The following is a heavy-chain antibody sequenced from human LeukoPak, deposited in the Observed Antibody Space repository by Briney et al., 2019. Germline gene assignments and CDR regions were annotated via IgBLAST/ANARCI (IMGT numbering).Heavy chain of an antibody. J-gene: IGHJ3*02. D-gene: IGHD3-22*01. CDR3: ASAFYDSSGPYAFDI. CDR1: GYTFTGYY. V-gene: IGHV1-2*04. CDR2: INPNSGGT. Sequence: GASVKVSCKASGYTFTGYYMHWVRQAPGQGLEWMGWINPNSGGTNYAQKFQGWVTMTRDTSISTAYMELSRLRSDDTAVYYCASAFYDSSGPYAFDIWGQGTMVTVSS.